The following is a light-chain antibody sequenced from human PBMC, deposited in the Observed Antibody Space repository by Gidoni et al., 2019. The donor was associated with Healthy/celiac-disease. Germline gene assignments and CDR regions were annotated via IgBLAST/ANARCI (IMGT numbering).Light chain of an antibody. CDR3: QQYNNWPPLT. V-gene: IGKV3-15*01. Sequence: EIVMTKSPATLSVTQGERATLSCRASQSFSSNLAWYQQKPGQAPRLLIYGASTRATGIPARFSGSGSGTEFTLTISSLQSEDFAVYYCQQYNNWPPLTFGGGTKVEIK. J-gene: IGKJ4*01. CDR1: QSFSSN. CDR2: GAS.